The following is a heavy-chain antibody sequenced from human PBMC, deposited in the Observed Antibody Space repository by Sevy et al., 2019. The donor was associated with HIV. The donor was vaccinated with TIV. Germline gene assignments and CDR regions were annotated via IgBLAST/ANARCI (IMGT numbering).Heavy chain of an antibody. CDR2: INPNTGGT. CDR3: AREEPTTGTTARYYYYGVDV. Sequence: ASVKVSCKASGYTFTGYYIHWVRQAPGQGLEWMGRINPNTGGTTYAQKFQGRVTMTRDTSINTAYMDLSSLRSDDTAVYFCAREEPTTGTTARYYYYGVDVWGQGTTVTVSS. D-gene: IGHD1-1*01. J-gene: IGHJ6*02. CDR1: GYTFTGYY. V-gene: IGHV1-2*06.